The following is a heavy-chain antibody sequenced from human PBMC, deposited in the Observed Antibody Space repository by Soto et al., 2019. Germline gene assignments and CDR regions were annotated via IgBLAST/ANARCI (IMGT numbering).Heavy chain of an antibody. V-gene: IGHV3-30-3*01. CDR3: ARSVAVAGLDY. D-gene: IGHD6-19*01. CDR2: ISYDGNKK. CDR1: GFTLSSYS. J-gene: IGHJ4*02. Sequence: QVQLVESGGGMVQPGRSLRLSCAASGFTLSSYSMHWVRQAPGRGLEWVGVISYDGNKKYYRDSVKGRFSISRDTSNNTVNLHMNSLRPEDTAVYYCARSVAVAGLDYWGQGTLVTVS.